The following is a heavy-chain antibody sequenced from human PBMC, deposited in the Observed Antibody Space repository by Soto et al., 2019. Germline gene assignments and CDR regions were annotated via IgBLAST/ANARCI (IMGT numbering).Heavy chain of an antibody. CDR2: INWNSGNI. CDR1: GFNFRSYA. V-gene: IGHV3-20*04. D-gene: IGHD4-17*01. CDR3: ARGLNYGDSAIDS. J-gene: IGHJ4*02. Sequence: PGGSLRLSCAASGFNFRSYALSWVRQAPGKGLEWVSGINWNSGNIGYADSVKGRFTISRDSAKTSLYLQLSSLRAEDTALYYCARGLNYGDSAIDSWGQGTQVTVSS.